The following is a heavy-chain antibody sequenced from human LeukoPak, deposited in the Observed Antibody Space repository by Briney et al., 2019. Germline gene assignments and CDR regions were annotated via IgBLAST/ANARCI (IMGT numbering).Heavy chain of an antibody. CDR2: ISSNGGST. V-gene: IGHV3-64*04. CDR1: GFTFSRYA. D-gene: IGHD4-17*01. Sequence: GGSLRLSCSASGFTFSRYAMHWVRQAPGKGLEYVSAISSNGGSTYYADSVKGRFTISRDNSKNTLYLQMNSLRAEDTAVYYCAKAGPTVTTDFDYWGQGTLVTVSS. CDR3: AKAGPTVTTDFDY. J-gene: IGHJ4*02.